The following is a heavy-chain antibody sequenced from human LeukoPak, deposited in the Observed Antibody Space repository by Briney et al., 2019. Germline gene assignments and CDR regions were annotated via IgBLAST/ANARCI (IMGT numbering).Heavy chain of an antibody. Sequence: GGSLRLSCAASGFTVSSNSMTWVRQAPGKGLEWVSILYNGGGANYADSVKGRFTISRDNSRDTLFLQMNSLRDEDTAVYYCARRDTTGWFHHFDYWGQGTLVTVSS. J-gene: IGHJ4*02. CDR1: GFTVSSNS. CDR2: LYNGGGA. V-gene: IGHV3-53*01. CDR3: ARRDTTGWFHHFDY. D-gene: IGHD6-19*01.